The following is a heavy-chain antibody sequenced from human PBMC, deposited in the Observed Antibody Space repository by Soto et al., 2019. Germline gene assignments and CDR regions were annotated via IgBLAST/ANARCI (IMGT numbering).Heavy chain of an antibody. CDR3: ARALAARGGFDY. Sequence: QVQLQESGPGLLKPSQTLSLTCTVSGGSISSGGYYWSWIRQHPGKGLEWIGYIYSSGSTYYNPSLKSRVTISGDTSKNQFSLKLRSVTAADTAVYYCARALAARGGFDYWGQGTLVTVSS. D-gene: IGHD6-13*01. V-gene: IGHV4-31*03. CDR2: IYSSGST. J-gene: IGHJ4*02. CDR1: GGSISSGGYY.